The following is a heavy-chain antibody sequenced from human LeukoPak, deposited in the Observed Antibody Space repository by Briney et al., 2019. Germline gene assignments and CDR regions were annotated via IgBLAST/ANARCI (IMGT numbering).Heavy chain of an antibody. CDR3: ARDGWCSSTSCHIDY. Sequence: GGSLRLSCAASGFTFSSYGMHWVRQAPGKGLEWVAFIRYDGSNKYYADSVKGRFTISRDNSKNTLYLQMNSLRAEDTAVYYCARDGWCSSTSCHIDYWGQGTLVTVSS. D-gene: IGHD2-2*01. J-gene: IGHJ4*02. CDR1: GFTFSSYG. CDR2: IRYDGSNK. V-gene: IGHV3-30*02.